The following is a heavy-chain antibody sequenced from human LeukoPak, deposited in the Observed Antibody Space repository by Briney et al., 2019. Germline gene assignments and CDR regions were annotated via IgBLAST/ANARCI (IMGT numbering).Heavy chain of an antibody. CDR1: GYSFSTYW. CDR2: IYPGDSDT. CDR3: ARRYSSSWFFDS. J-gene: IGHJ4*02. V-gene: IGHV5-51*01. D-gene: IGHD6-13*01. Sequence: GESLKISCKGSGYSFSTYWIGWVRQMPGKGLEWMAIIYPGDSDTRYSPSFKGQVTISADKSISTAYLQWSSLKASDTAMYYCARRYSSSWFFDSWGQGTLVTVSS.